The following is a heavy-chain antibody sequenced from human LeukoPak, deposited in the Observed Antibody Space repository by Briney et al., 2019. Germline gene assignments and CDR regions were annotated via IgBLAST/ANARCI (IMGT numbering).Heavy chain of an antibody. CDR2: IYYSGST. V-gene: IGHV4-31*03. D-gene: IGHD3-10*01. Sequence: SQTLPLTCTVSGGSISSGGYYWSWIRQHPGKGLEWIGYIYYSGSTYYNPSLKSRVTISVDTSKNQFSLKLSSVTAADTAVYYCARIRRITMVRGVQTAAYNDYWGQGTLVTVSS. J-gene: IGHJ4*02. CDR1: GGSISSGGYY. CDR3: ARIRRITMVRGVQTAAYNDY.